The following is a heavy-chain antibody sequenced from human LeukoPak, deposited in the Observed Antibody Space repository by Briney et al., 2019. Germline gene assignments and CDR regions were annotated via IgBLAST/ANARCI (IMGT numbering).Heavy chain of an antibody. CDR1: GGSVSSGSYY. D-gene: IGHD3-16*01. Sequence: SETLSLTCTVSGGSVSSGSYYWSWIRQPPGKGLEWIGYIYYSGSNNYNPSLKSRVTISVDTSKNQFSLKLSSVTAADTAVYYCARGPEGGDFDYWGQGTLVTVSS. CDR2: IYYSGSN. V-gene: IGHV4-61*01. J-gene: IGHJ4*02. CDR3: ARGPEGGDFDY.